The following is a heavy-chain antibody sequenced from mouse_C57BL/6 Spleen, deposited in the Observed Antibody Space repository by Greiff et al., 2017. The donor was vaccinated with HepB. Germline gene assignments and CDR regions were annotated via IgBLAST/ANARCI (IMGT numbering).Heavy chain of an antibody. CDR1: GYAFSSYW. D-gene: IGHD2-4*01. J-gene: IGHJ3*01. V-gene: IGHV1-80*01. CDR2: IYPGDGDT. CDR3: ARVYYDYPWFAY. Sequence: VQLVESGAELVKPGASVKISCKASGYAFSSYWMNWVKQRPGKGLEWIGQIYPGDGDTNYNGKFKGKATLTADKSSSTAYMQLSSLTSEDSAVYFCARVYYDYPWFAYWGQGTLVTVSA.